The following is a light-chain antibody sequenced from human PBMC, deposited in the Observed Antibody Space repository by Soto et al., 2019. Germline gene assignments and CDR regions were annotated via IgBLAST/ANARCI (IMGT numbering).Light chain of an antibody. J-gene: IGLJ2*01. CDR1: SSDVGGYNY. V-gene: IGLV2-14*03. CDR3: SSYTGSSTLLV. Sequence: QAVVTQPASVSGSPGQSITISCTGTSSDVGGYNYVSWYQHHPGKAPKLKIYDVNNRPSGVSNRFSGSKSGNTASLTISGLQPEDEADYYCSSYTGSSTLLVFGGGTKLTVL. CDR2: DVN.